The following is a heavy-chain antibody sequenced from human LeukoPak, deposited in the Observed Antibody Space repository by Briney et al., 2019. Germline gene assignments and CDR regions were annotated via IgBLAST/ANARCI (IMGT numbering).Heavy chain of an antibody. CDR2: IYPGDSDT. CDR3: ARHDGSSGWSAGWFDP. V-gene: IGHV5-51*01. Sequence: GESLKISCKGPGYSFTSYWIGWVRQMPGKGLEWMGIIYPGDSDTRYSPSFQGQVTISADKSISTAYLQWSSLKASDTAMYYCARHDGSSGWSAGWFDPWGQGTLVTVSS. D-gene: IGHD6-19*01. J-gene: IGHJ5*02. CDR1: GYSFTSYW.